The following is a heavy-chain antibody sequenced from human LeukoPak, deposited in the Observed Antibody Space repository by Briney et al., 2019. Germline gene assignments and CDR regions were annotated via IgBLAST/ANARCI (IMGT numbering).Heavy chain of an antibody. V-gene: IGHV4-30-4*01. CDR1: GGSISSGDYY. Sequence: PSETLSLTCTVSGGSISSGDYYWSWIPQPPGKGLEWIAYMYYSGSTYYNPSLKSRVTMSADTSKNQLSLKLSSVTAADTAVYYCARPFFQESRSDPRGQGILVTLPS. J-gene: IGHJ5*02. D-gene: IGHD2-2*01. CDR3: ARPFFQESRSDP. CDR2: MYYSGST.